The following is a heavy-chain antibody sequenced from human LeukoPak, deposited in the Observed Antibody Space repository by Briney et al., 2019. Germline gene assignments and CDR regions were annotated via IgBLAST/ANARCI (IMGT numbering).Heavy chain of an antibody. Sequence: PGGSLRLSRAASGFTYSTYCMHWVCQATGKGLEWVSTISGSSRYVHFADSVRGGFTNYRHNAQKSLSLPMNSLSANDTQVFYCPRRLNYGDYGNDYWGQGTLVTVSS. CDR3: PRRLNYGDYGNDY. CDR1: GFTYSTYC. J-gene: IGHJ4*02. D-gene: IGHD4-17*01. CDR2: ISGSSRYV. V-gene: IGHV3-21*01.